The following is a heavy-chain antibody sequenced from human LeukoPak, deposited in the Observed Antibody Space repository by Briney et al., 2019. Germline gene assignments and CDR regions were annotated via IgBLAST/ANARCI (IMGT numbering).Heavy chain of an antibody. V-gene: IGHV4-39*07. CDR3: ARDAGSIIDY. CDR2: IYYSGNT. CDR1: GVSISSSNSY. J-gene: IGHJ4*02. D-gene: IGHD1-14*01. Sequence: SETLSLTCTVSGVSISSSNSYWGWIRQPPGKGLEWIGSIYYSGNTYYNASLKSQVSISIDTSKNQFSLRLSSVTAADTAVYYCARDAGSIIDYWGQGTLVTVSS.